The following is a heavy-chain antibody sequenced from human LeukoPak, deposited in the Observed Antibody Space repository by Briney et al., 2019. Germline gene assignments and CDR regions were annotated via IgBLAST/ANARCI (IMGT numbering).Heavy chain of an antibody. Sequence: GGSLRLSCAASGFTFSSYWMYWVRQAPGKGLVWVSRINGDRSSTNYADSVKGRFTISRDNAKSTQYLQMNSLRAEDTAVYYCTRDITLVRGGRSDFCGQGTLVTVSS. V-gene: IGHV3-74*01. CDR1: GFTFSSYW. CDR3: TRDITLVRGGRSDF. D-gene: IGHD3-10*01. J-gene: IGHJ4*02. CDR2: INGDRSST.